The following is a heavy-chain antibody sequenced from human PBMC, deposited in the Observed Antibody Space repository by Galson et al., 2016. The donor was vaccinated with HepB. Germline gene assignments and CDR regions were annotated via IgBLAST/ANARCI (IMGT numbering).Heavy chain of an antibody. V-gene: IGHV3-33*01. J-gene: IGHJ2*01. D-gene: IGHD3-22*01. CDR1: GYTFSGCG. Sequence: SLRLSCAASGYTFSGCGVHWVRQAPGKGLEWVADIWYDGSKKYYADSVKGRFTISRDDSRNTVYLQMNRLRAEDTAEYYCARGNGYYFHWYFDLWGSGTLVSVSS. CDR2: IWYDGSKK. CDR3: ARGNGYYFHWYFDL.